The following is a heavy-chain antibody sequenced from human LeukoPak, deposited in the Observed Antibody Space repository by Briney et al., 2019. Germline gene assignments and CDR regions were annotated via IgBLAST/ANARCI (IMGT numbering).Heavy chain of an antibody. Sequence: ASVKVSCKASGYTFTSYYMHWVRQAPGQGLEWMGIINPSGGSTSYAQKFQGRVTMTRDTSTSTVYMELSSLRSEDTAVYHCARDATYGIAAAGIYYYYYMDVWGKGTTVTVSS. V-gene: IGHV1-46*03. CDR1: GYTFTSYY. CDR2: INPSGGST. J-gene: IGHJ6*03. CDR3: ARDATYGIAAAGIYYYYYMDV. D-gene: IGHD6-13*01.